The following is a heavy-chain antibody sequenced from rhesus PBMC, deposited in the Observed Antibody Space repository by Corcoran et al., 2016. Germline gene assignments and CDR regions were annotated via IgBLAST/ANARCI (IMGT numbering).Heavy chain of an antibody. V-gene: IGHV4-106*01. CDR3: ARDSTIVVVKF. CDR2: IYGSGGGT. Sequence: QVQLQESGPGLVTPSETLSLTCAVSGGSTSDDYSWSGSRQPPGKGLEWIGYIYGSGGGTNSNPSLKNRVTISIDTSKTQFSLKLSSVTAADTAVYYCARDSTIVVVKFWGQGVLVTVSS. CDR1: GGSTSDDYS. J-gene: IGHJ4*01. D-gene: IGHD3-16*01.